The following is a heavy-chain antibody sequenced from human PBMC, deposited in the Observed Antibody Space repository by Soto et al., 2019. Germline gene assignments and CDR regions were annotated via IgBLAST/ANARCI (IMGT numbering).Heavy chain of an antibody. CDR3: ARGTWIVRGLIPDAFDI. Sequence: EVQLVESGGGWVQPGGSLRLSCAASGFTVSSHYINWVRQAPGKGLDWVSVIYNSGTSSYADSVKGRFTVSRDTAKNSVFLQMSSLRAEDTAVYFCARGTWIVRGLIPDAFDIWGQGTMVTVSS. V-gene: IGHV3-66*01. D-gene: IGHD3-10*01. CDR1: GFTVSSHY. CDR2: IYNSGTS. J-gene: IGHJ3*02.